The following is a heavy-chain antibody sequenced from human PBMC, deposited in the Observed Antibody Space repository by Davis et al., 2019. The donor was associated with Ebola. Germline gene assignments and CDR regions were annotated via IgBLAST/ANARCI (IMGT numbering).Heavy chain of an antibody. D-gene: IGHD2-2*02. CDR1: GYTFTSYA. Sequence: AASVKVSCKASGYTFTSYAMNWVRQAPGQGLEWMGWINTNTGKSTYAQGFTGRFVFSLDTSVSTAYLQISSLKAEDTAVYYCAREHIVVVPGVIEYYNGMDVWGKGTTVTVSS. J-gene: IGHJ6*04. CDR2: INTNTGKS. V-gene: IGHV7-4-1*02. CDR3: AREHIVVVPGVIEYYNGMDV.